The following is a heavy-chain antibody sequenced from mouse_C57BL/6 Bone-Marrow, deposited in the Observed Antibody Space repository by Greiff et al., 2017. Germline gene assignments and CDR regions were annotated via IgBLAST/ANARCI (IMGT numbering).Heavy chain of an antibody. Sequence: EVQGVESGGGLVKPGGSLKLSCAASGFTFSSYAMSWVRQTPEKRLEWVASISDGGSYTYYPDNVKGRFTISRDNAKNNLYLQMSHLKSEDTAMYYCARMCYWYFDVWGTGTTVTDSS. CDR3: ARMCYWYFDV. V-gene: IGHV5-4*01. J-gene: IGHJ1*03. CDR2: ISDGGSYT. CDR1: GFTFSSYA.